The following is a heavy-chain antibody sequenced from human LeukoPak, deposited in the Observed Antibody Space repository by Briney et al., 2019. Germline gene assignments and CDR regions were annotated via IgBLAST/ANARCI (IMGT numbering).Heavy chain of an antibody. D-gene: IGHD3-22*01. CDR1: GGTFSSDA. V-gene: IGHV1-69*05. CDR3: ASVDSRKYFQH. J-gene: IGHJ1*01. CDR2: IIPIFGTA. Sequence: SVKVSCKASGGTFSSDAISWLRQAPGQGLEWMGRIIPIFGTANYAQKFQGRVTITTDESTSTAYMELSSLRSEDTAVYYCASVDSRKYFQHWGQGTLVTVSS.